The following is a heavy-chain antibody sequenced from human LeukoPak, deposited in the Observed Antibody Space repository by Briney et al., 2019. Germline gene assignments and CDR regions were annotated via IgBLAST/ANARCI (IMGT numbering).Heavy chain of an antibody. CDR3: AKVLRRITMIVVVFDY. Sequence: LGGSLRLSCAASGFTFSSYAMSWVRQAPGKGLEWVSVISGRGGNTYYADSVKGRFTVSRDNSKNTLYLQMNSLRAEDTAVYYCAKVLRRITMIVVVFDYWGQGTLVTVSS. V-gene: IGHV3-23*01. CDR1: GFTFSSYA. J-gene: IGHJ4*02. CDR2: ISGRGGNT. D-gene: IGHD3-22*01.